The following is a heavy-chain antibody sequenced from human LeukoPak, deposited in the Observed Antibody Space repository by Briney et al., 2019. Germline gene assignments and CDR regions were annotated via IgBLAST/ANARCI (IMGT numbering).Heavy chain of an antibody. Sequence: ASVKVSCKASGYTFTSYGISWVRQASGQGLEWRGWISAYNGNTNYAQKLQGRVTMTTDTSTRTAYMELRSLRSDDTAVYYCARHVLGYCSGGSCYGYFDYWGQGTLVTVSS. D-gene: IGHD2-15*01. CDR2: ISAYNGNT. CDR3: ARHVLGYCSGGSCYGYFDY. V-gene: IGHV1-18*01. J-gene: IGHJ4*02. CDR1: GYTFTSYG.